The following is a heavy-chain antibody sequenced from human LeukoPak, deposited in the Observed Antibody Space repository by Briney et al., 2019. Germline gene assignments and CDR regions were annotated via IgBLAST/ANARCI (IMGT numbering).Heavy chain of an antibody. J-gene: IGHJ5*02. CDR3: AGGRRYCTSTSCYSPWFGP. D-gene: IGHD2-2*01. CDR1: GGSFSDYY. Sequence: SETLSLTCAVYGGSFSDYYWTWIRQPPGKGLEWIGEINHSGSTNYNPSLKSRVAISIDRSENQFSLKLSSVTAADTAVYYCAGGRRYCTSTSCYSPWFGPWGQGTPVTVSS. CDR2: INHSGST. V-gene: IGHV4-34*01.